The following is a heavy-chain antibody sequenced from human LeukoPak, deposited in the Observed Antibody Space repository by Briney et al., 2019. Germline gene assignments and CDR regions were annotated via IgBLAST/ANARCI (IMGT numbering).Heavy chain of an antibody. D-gene: IGHD6-13*01. Sequence: SETLSLTCTVSGGSISSGSYYWSWIRQPAGTGLEWIGRIYTSGSTNYNPSLKSRVTISVDTSKNQFSLKLSSVTAADTAVYYCARARSNSSSWYDYYYYYMDVWGKGTTVTVSS. CDR1: GGSISSGSYY. J-gene: IGHJ6*03. CDR2: IYTSGST. V-gene: IGHV4-61*02. CDR3: ARARSNSSSWYDYYYYYMDV.